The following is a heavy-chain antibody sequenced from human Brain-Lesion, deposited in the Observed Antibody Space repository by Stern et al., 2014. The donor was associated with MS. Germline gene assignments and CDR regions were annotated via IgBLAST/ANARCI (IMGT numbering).Heavy chain of an antibody. D-gene: IGHD5-12*01. CDR2: VDWDDEK. Sequence: QIPLKESGPALVKPTQSLTLTCTFSGFSLSTPGVGVTWIRQPPGKALEXLGIVDWDDEKCYSTSLKTRLYIFKDTSKNQVVLTMTNMDPVDTATYYCARMRYSGDYFIDYWGQGTLVTVSS. J-gene: IGHJ4*02. V-gene: IGHV2-70*01. CDR1: GFSLSTPGVG. CDR3: ARMRYSGDYFIDY.